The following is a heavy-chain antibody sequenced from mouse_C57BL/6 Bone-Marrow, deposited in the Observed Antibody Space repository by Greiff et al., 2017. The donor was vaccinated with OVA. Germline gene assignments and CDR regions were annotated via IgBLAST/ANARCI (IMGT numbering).Heavy chain of an antibody. CDR2: IDPENGDT. J-gene: IGHJ2*01. V-gene: IGHV14-4*01. CDR3: TTRWYLDY. CDR1: GFNIEDDY. Sequence: VQLQQSGAELVRPGASVKLSCTASGFNIEDDYMHWVKQRPEQGLEWIGWIDPENGDTEYASKFQGKATITADTSSNTAYLQLSSLTSEDTAFYYCTTRWYLDYWGQGTTLTVSS. D-gene: IGHD2-1*01.